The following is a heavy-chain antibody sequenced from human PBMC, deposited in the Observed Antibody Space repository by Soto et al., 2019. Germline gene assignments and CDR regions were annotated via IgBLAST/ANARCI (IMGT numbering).Heavy chain of an antibody. V-gene: IGHV6-1*01. CDR1: GDSVSSNSGT. CDR3: ARLRGDSWFDF. CDR2: TYYRSRWFN. J-gene: IGHJ5*01. Sequence: SQTLSLTCAIYGDSVSSNSGTWDWIRQSPSRGLEWLGRTYYRSRWFNDYAGSVKGRITINPDTSNNQFSLQLTSLSPDDTAVYYCARLRGDSWFDFWGQGTRVPVSS.